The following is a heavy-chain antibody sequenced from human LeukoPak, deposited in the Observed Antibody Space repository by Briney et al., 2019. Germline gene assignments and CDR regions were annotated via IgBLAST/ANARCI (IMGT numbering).Heavy chain of an antibody. D-gene: IGHD3-16*01. J-gene: IGHJ4*02. CDR2: IYPGDSAT. CDR1: GYSLTAYW. CDR3: ARPAAGLGGFEY. Sequence: GESLKISRSGSGYSLTAYWIAWVRQMPRKGLEWMATIYPGDSATTYSPSFQGQVTISADKSITTAYLQWSRLKASDTAMYYCARPAAGLGGFEYWGQGTLVTVSS. V-gene: IGHV5-51*01.